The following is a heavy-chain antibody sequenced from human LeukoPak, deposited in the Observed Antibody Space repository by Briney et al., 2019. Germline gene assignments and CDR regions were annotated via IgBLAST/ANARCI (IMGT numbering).Heavy chain of an antibody. J-gene: IGHJ5*01. D-gene: IGHD2-8*01. CDR2: IYSSGSA. V-gene: IGHV4-4*07. CDR3: ARSNGFAAIDS. CDR1: GASIGGSY. Sequence: SETLSLTCTVSGASIGGSYWSWIRQPAGRGLEWIGRIYSSGSANYNPSLKSRVTMSVDRSKNQFALRMNSVIAADTAVYYCARSNGFAAIDSWAHGIMVTVSS.